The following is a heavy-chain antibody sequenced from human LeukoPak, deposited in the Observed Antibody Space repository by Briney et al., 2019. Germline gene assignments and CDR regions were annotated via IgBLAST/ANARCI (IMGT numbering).Heavy chain of an antibody. J-gene: IGHJ4*02. CDR3: ARVGYCSSTSCSPTDY. Sequence: GGSLRLSCAASGFTFSSYSMNWVRQAPGKGLEGVSSISSSSSYIYYADSVKGRFTISRDNAKNSLYLQMNSLRAEDTAVYYCARVGYCSSTSCSPTDYWGQGTLVTVSS. V-gene: IGHV3-21*01. D-gene: IGHD2-2*03. CDR2: ISSSSSYI. CDR1: GFTFSSYS.